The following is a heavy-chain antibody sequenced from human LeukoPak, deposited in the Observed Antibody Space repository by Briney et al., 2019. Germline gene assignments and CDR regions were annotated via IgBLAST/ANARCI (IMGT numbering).Heavy chain of an antibody. D-gene: IGHD3-3*01. Sequence: GGSLRLSCAASGFTFSSYDMHWVRQATGKGPEWVSAIGTAGDTYYPGSVKGRFTISRENAKNSLYLQMNSLRAGDTAVYYCARAASVYFWSGYYPYGMDVWGQGTTVTVSS. CDR3: ARAASVYFWSGYYPYGMDV. V-gene: IGHV3-13*01. CDR2: IGTAGDT. CDR1: GFTFSSYD. J-gene: IGHJ6*02.